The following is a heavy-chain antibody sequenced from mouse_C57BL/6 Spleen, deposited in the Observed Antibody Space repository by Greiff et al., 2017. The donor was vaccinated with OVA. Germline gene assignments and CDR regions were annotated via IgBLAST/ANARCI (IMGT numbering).Heavy chain of an antibody. CDR1: GYTFTSYW. V-gene: IGHV1-64*01. CDR3: ARGGYGYDGDAMDY. J-gene: IGHJ4*01. D-gene: IGHD2-2*01. Sequence: QVQLQQPGAELVKPGASVKLSCKASGYTFTSYWMHWVKQRPGQGLEWIGMIHPNSGSTNYNEKFKSKATLTVDKSSSTAYMQLSSLTSEDSAVYYCARGGYGYDGDAMDYWGQGTSVTVSS. CDR2: IHPNSGST.